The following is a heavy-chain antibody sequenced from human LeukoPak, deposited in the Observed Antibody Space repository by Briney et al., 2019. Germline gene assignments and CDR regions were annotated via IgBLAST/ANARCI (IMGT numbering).Heavy chain of an antibody. V-gene: IGHV3-23*01. J-gene: IGHJ1*01. CDR1: GFIFSSHG. CDR2: ISPSGDIT. D-gene: IGHD3-22*01. CDR3: AKVSHVYYYDSSGYYYPTEYFQH. Sequence: GGTLRLSCAASGFIFSSHGMNWVRQAPGKGLEWVSGISPSGDITYYADSVKGRFTISRDNSKNTLYLQMNSLRAEDTAVYYCAKVSHVYYYDSSGYYYPTEYFQHWGQGTLVTVSS.